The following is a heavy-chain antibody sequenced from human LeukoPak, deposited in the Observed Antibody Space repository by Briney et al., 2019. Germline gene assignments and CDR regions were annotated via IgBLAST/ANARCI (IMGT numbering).Heavy chain of an antibody. J-gene: IGHJ5*02. CDR3: ARVTTYYYDSSGYYYDWFDP. CDR1: GGSFSGYY. V-gene: IGHV4-34*01. Sequence: SETLSLTCAVYGGSFSGYYWSWIRQPPGKGLEWIGEINHSGSTNYNPSLKSRVTISVDTSKNQFSLKLSSVTAADTAVYYCARVTTYYYDSSGYYYDWFDPWGQGTLVTVSS. CDR2: INHSGST. D-gene: IGHD3-22*01.